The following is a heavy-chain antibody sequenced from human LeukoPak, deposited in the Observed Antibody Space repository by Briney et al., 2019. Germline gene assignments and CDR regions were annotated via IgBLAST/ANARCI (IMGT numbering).Heavy chain of an antibody. J-gene: IGHJ4*02. CDR3: ARHEIAVTGRGSFDY. CDR1: GDSISSSSYY. D-gene: IGHD6-19*01. V-gene: IGHV4-39*01. CDR2: IYYSGST. Sequence: SETLSLTCTVSGDSISSSSYYWGWIRQPPGKGLEWIGSIYYSGSTNYNLSLKSRVTISVDTSKNQFSLKLSSVTAADTAVYYCARHEIAVTGRGSFDYWGQGTLVTVSS.